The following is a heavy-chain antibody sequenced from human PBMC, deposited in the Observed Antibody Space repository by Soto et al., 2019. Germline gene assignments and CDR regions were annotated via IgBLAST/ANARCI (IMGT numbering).Heavy chain of an antibody. D-gene: IGHD5-12*01. CDR2: IYHSGST. Sequence: QLQLQECGSGLVKPSQTLSLTCAVSGGSISSGGYSWSWIRQPPGKGLEWIGYIYHSGSTYYNPSLKSRVTISVDRSKNQFSLKLSSVTAADTAVYYCASSSGYGMGWGQGTLVTVSS. CDR1: GGSISSGGYS. J-gene: IGHJ4*02. CDR3: ASSSGYGMG. V-gene: IGHV4-30-2*01.